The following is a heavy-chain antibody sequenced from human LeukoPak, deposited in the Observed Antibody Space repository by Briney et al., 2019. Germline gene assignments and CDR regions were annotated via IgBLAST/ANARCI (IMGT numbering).Heavy chain of an antibody. J-gene: IGHJ4*02. CDR3: ATRDQSRTDVVPPDY. D-gene: IGHD5-18*01. V-gene: IGHV4-4*02. CDR2: ISHCGDT. Sequence: SGTLSLTCAVSGVSISSCNWWTWVRQPPGKGLEWIGEISHCGDTKYSPSLRTRVTISIDKPKNHLSLNLNSVTAADTAMYYCATRDQSRTDVVPPDYWGQGTLVTVSS. CDR1: GVSISSCNW.